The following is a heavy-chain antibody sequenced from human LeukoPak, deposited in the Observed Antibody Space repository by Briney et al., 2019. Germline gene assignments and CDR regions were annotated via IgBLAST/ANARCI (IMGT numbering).Heavy chain of an antibody. V-gene: IGHV3-7*05. Sequence: GGSLRLSCAASGLTFSSYWMSWVRQAPGKGLEWVANIKQDGSEKYYVDSVKGRFTISRDNAKNSLYLQMNSLRAEDTAVYYCARHQAQYYYDSSGYLDPLDYWGQGTLVTVSS. CDR2: IKQDGSEK. D-gene: IGHD3-22*01. CDR1: GLTFSSYW. J-gene: IGHJ4*02. CDR3: ARHQAQYYYDSSGYLDPLDY.